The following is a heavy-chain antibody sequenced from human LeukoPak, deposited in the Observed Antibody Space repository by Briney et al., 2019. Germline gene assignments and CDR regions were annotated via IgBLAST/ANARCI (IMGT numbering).Heavy chain of an antibody. CDR3: ARPGVGGGYYHFDY. J-gene: IGHJ4*02. CDR1: GGSISSSSYY. V-gene: IGHV4-39*01. CDR2: IYYSGST. Sequence: SETLSLTCTVSGGSISSSSYYWGWIRQPPGKGLEWIGSIYYSGSTYYNPSLKSRVTISVDTSKNQFSLKLSSVTAADTAVFYCARPGVGGGYYHFDYWGQGTLVTVSS. D-gene: IGHD1-26*01.